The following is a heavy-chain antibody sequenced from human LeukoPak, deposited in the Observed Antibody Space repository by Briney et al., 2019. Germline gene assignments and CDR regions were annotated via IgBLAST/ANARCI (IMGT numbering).Heavy chain of an antibody. CDR2: IKTDGSET. Sequence: GGSLRLSCAVSGFNFRDHWMDWVRQAPGKGLEWVGHIKTDGSETYYVDSLKGRFSISRDNTNNALYLQMNSLRVEDTAVYYCAKNNRWFHLAQWGQGTLVTVSS. D-gene: IGHD1-14*01. CDR1: GFNFRDHW. CDR3: AKNNRWFHLAQ. J-gene: IGHJ4*02. V-gene: IGHV3-7*03.